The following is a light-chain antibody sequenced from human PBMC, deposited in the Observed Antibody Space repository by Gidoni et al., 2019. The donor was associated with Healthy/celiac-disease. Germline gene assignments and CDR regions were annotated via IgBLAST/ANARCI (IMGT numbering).Light chain of an antibody. CDR3: QQSYRT. V-gene: IGKV1-39*01. CDR2: AAS. CDR1: QSISSY. J-gene: IGKJ1*01. Sequence: DIQMTQSPSSLSASVGDRVTITCRASQSISSYLNWYQQKPGKAPKLLIYAASSLHSGVPSRFSGSGSVTDFTLTLSSLQPEDFATYYCQQSYRTFGQGTKVEIK.